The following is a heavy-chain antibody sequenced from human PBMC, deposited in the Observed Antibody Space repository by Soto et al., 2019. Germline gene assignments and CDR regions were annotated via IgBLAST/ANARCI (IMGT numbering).Heavy chain of an antibody. D-gene: IGHD6-19*01. V-gene: IGHV4-39*01. CDR1: GGSISSSSYY. CDR3: ARTFSRWYAYFDY. J-gene: IGHJ4*02. CDR2: IYYSGST. Sequence: ASETLSLTCTVSGGSISSSSYYWGWIRQPPGKGLEWIGSIYYSGSTYYNPSLKSRVTISVDTSKNQFSLKLSSVTAAGTAVYYCARTFSRWYAYFDYWGQGTLVTVSS.